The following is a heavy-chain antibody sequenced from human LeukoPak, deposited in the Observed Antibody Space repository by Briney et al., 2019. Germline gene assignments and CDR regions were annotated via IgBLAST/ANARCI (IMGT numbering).Heavy chain of an antibody. CDR2: ITQDGTKK. D-gene: IGHD7-27*01. CDR1: EFNFRKSW. V-gene: IGHV3-7*01. J-gene: IGHJ5*02. Sequence: GGSLPLSCVASEFNFRKSWMSWVRPAPQQGQEGVASITQDGTKKNYVDAVKGRFDISRDNTKNSLHLQMSSLRAEDTAVYYCVREWVDWGQGYNWFDRWGKGTLATVSS. CDR3: VREWVDWGQGYNWFDR.